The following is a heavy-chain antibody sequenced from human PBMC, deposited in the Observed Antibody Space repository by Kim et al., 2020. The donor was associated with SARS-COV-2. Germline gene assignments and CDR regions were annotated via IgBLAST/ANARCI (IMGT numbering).Heavy chain of an antibody. D-gene: IGHD2-2*01. CDR3: AKRLVVPAPIYYYYGMDV. Sequence: KGRFTISRDNSKNTLYLQMNSLRAEDTAVYYCAKRLVVPAPIYYYYGMDVWGQGTTVTVSS. J-gene: IGHJ6*02. V-gene: IGHV3-23*01.